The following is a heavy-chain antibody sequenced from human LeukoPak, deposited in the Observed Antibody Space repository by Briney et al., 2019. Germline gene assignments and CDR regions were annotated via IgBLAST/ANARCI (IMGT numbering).Heavy chain of an antibody. CDR3: ARAKKQILAYGMDV. V-gene: IGHV1-8*01. CDR1: GHTFTSYD. J-gene: IGHJ6*02. CDR2: MNPNSGNT. Sequence: ASVKVSCKASGHTFTSYDINWVRQATGQGLEWMGWMNPNSGNTGYVQKFQGRVTMTRNTSISTAYMELSSLRSEDTAVYYCARAKKQILAYGMDVWGQGTTVTVSS. D-gene: IGHD3-3*01.